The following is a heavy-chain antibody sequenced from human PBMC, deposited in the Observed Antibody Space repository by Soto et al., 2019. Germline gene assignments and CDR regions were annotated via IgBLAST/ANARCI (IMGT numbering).Heavy chain of an antibody. D-gene: IGHD3-10*01. CDR1: GGTFSSYA. CDR3: ARPMVRGVMLESVDY. CDR2: IIPIFGTA. V-gene: IGHV1-69*12. J-gene: IGHJ4*02. Sequence: QVQLVQSGAEVKKPGSSVKVSCKASGGTFSSYAISWVRQAPGQGLEWMGGIIPIFGTANYAQKFQGRVTITADESTSTAFMELSCLRSEDTAVYYCARPMVRGVMLESVDYWGQGTLVTVSS.